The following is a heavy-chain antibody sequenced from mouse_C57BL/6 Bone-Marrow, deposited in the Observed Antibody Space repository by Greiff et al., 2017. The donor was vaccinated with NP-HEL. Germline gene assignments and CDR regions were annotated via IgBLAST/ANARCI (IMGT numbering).Heavy chain of an antibody. J-gene: IGHJ1*03. D-gene: IGHD1-1*01. Sequence: EVQLQQSVAELVRPGASVKLSCTASGFNFKNTYMHWVKQRPEQGLEWIGRIDPANGNTKYDPKFQGKATITADTSSNTAYLQLSSLTSEDTAIYYCALGYYGSSFWYFYVWGTGTTVTVSS. CDR2: IDPANGNT. V-gene: IGHV14-3*01. CDR1: GFNFKNTY. CDR3: ALGYYGSSFWYFYV.